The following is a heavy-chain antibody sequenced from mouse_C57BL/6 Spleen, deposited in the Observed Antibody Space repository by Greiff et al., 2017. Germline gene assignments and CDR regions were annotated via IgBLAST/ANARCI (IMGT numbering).Heavy chain of an antibody. V-gene: IGHV1-64*01. CDR3: AREEMVIDY. CDR2: LHPNSGST. J-gene: IGHJ2*01. CDR1: GYTFTSYW. Sequence: QVQLQQPGAELVKPGASVKLSCKASGYTFTSYWMHWVKQRPGQGLAWIGMLHPNSGSTNYNEKFKSKATLTVDKSSSTAYMQLSSLTSEDSAVYYCAREEMVIDYWGQGTTLTVPS. D-gene: IGHD2-2*01.